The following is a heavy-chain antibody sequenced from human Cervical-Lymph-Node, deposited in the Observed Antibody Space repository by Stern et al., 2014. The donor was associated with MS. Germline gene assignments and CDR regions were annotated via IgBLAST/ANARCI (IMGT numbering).Heavy chain of an antibody. V-gene: IGHV5-51*01. CDR1: GYSFTSYW. CDR2: IYPGDSDT. Sequence: VQLMQSGAEVKKPGESLKISCKGSGYSFTSYWIGWVRQMPGKGLEWMGNIYPGDSDTRYGPSFQGQVTISADKSISTAYLQWSSLKASDTAMYYCARHEGYCSSTSCYRKLDYWGQGTLVTVSS. D-gene: IGHD2-2*02. CDR3: ARHEGYCSSTSCYRKLDY. J-gene: IGHJ4*02.